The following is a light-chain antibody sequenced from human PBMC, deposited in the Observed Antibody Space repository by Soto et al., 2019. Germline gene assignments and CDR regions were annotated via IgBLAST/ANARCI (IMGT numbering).Light chain of an antibody. Sequence: EIVLTQSPATLSLSPGERATLTCRASQSVSSYLAWSQQKPGQAPRLLIYDASNRATGVPARFSGSGSGTDFTLTISSLEPEDFAVYYCHQRSNWPFIFVPLTKVDVK. J-gene: IGKJ3*01. CDR2: DAS. V-gene: IGKV3-11*01. CDR1: QSVSSY. CDR3: HQRSNWPFI.